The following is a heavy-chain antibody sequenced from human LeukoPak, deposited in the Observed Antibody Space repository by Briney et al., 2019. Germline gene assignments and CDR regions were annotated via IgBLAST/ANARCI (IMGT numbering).Heavy chain of an antibody. Sequence: GGSLRLSCTASGFSFSSYDMNWVRQAPGKGLEWVSYISTTSGTIYYADSVKGRFTISRDNAGNSLYLQMNSLRADDTGVYYCARGAGTILRPDYWGQGTLVTVSS. V-gene: IGHV3-48*01. CDR3: ARGAGTILRPDY. J-gene: IGHJ4*02. CDR2: ISTTSGTI. D-gene: IGHD3-3*01. CDR1: GFSFSSYD.